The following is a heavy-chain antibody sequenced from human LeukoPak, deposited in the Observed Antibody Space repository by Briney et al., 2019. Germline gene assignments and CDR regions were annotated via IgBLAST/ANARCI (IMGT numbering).Heavy chain of an antibody. CDR2: INHSGST. D-gene: IGHD6-6*01. J-gene: IGHJ4*02. Sequence: PSETLSLTCAVYGGSFSGYYWSWTRQPPGKGLEWIGEINHSGSTNYNPSLKSRVTISVDTSKNQFSLKLSSVTAADTAVYYCARQECSSSRHFDYWGQGTLVTVSS. V-gene: IGHV4-34*01. CDR3: ARQECSSSRHFDY. CDR1: GGSFSGYY.